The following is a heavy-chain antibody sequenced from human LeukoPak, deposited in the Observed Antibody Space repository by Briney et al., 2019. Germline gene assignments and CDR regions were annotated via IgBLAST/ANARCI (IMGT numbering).Heavy chain of an antibody. D-gene: IGHD3-22*01. Sequence: GASVKVSCKAAGYTFTSYYMHWVRQAPGHGLEWMGWIKPNSGATDYAQKFQGRVTMTRDTSISTAYMELSRLRSDDTAVYYCARAYYYYYDSSDYYDYWGQGTLVTVSS. V-gene: IGHV1-2*02. CDR3: ARAYYYYYDSSDYYDY. CDR1: GYTFTSYY. J-gene: IGHJ4*02. CDR2: IKPNSGAT.